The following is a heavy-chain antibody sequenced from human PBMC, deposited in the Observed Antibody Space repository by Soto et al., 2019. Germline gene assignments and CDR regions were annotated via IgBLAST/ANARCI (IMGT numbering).Heavy chain of an antibody. V-gene: IGHV3-23*01. Sequence: GGSLRLSCAASGFTFSSYAISWVRQAPGKGLEWVSAISVSGGSTYYADSVKGRFTISRDNSKNTLYLQMNSLRAEDTAVYYCAKHSQWLVPHFDYWGQGTLVTVSS. D-gene: IGHD6-19*01. CDR2: ISVSGGST. CDR1: GFTFSSYA. J-gene: IGHJ4*02. CDR3: AKHSQWLVPHFDY.